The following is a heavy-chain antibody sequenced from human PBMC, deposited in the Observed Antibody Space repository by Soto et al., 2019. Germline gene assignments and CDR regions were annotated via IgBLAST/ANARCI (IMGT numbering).Heavy chain of an antibody. CDR2: IDWDDDK. CDR3: ARISASGSSIWFDP. D-gene: IGHD3-22*01. V-gene: IGHV2-70*04. CDR1: GFSLSTSGVR. J-gene: IGHJ5*02. Sequence: SGPTLVNPTQTLTLTCTFSGFSLSTSGVRVSWIRQPPGKALEWLARIDWDDDKFYSTSLKTRLTISKDTSKNQVVLTMTNMDPVDTATYYCARISASGSSIWFDPWRQGTPVTVSS.